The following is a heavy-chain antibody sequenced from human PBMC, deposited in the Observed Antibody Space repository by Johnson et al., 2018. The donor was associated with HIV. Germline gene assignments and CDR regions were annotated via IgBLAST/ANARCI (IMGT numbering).Heavy chain of an antibody. CDR2: ISYDGSNK. Sequence: QVQLVESGVGLIQPGGSLRVSCAASGYTVSSNYMSWVRQAPGKGLEWVAVISYDGSNKYYADSVKGRFTISRDNPKNTLYLQMNSLRAEDTAGYYCARACRDGYACDSFDSWGQGTMVTVSS. J-gene: IGHJ3*02. D-gene: IGHD5-24*01. CDR1: GYTVSSNY. V-gene: IGHV3-30*03. CDR3: ARACRDGYACDSFDS.